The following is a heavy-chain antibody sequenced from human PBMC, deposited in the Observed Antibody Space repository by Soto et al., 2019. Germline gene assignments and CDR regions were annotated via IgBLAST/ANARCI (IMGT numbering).Heavy chain of an antibody. CDR2: ISYDGSNK. J-gene: IGHJ4*02. V-gene: IGHV3-30*18. D-gene: IGHD3-3*01. CDR3: AKDGRAVLRFLEWLFYFDY. Sequence: QVQLVESGGGEVQPGRSLRLSCAASGFTFSSYGMHWVRQAPGKGLEWVAVISYDGSNKYYADSVKGRFTISRDNSKNTLYLQMNSLRAEDTAVYYCAKDGRAVLRFLEWLFYFDYWGQGTLVTVSS. CDR1: GFTFSSYG.